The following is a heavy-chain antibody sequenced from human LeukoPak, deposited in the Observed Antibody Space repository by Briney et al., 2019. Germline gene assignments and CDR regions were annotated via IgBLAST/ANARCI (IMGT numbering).Heavy chain of an antibody. D-gene: IGHD3-22*01. Sequence: SGGSLRLSCAASGFSFNNYAMHWVRQAPGKGLEWVTVISYDGRLQFYADSVRGRFTISRDNSKNTLDLQMNSLRPEDTAVYYCARDDIGSGYFVDLWGQGALVTVSS. CDR1: GFSFNNYA. J-gene: IGHJ5*02. V-gene: IGHV3-30*04. CDR2: ISYDGRLQ. CDR3: ARDDIGSGYFVDL.